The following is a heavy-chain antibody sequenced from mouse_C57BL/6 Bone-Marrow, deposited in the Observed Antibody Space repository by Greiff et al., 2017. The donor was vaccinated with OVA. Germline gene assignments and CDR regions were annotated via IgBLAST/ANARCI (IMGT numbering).Heavy chain of an antibody. CDR1: GFTFSSYA. V-gene: IGHV5-4*01. CDR3: ARERLRRDGGDY. CDR2: ISDGGSYT. D-gene: IGHD2-4*01. J-gene: IGHJ4*01. Sequence: EVKLVESGGGLVKPGGSLKLSCAASGFTFSSYAMSWVRQTPEKRLEWVATISDGGSYTYYPDNVKGRFTISRDNAKNNLYLQMSHLKSEDTAMYYCARERLRRDGGDYWGQGTSVTVSS.